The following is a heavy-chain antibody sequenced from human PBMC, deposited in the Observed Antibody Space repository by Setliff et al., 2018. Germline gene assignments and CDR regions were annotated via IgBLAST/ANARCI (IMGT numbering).Heavy chain of an antibody. V-gene: IGHV4-59*01. J-gene: IGHJ4*03. Sequence: SETLSLTCTVSGGSISSYYWSWIRQPPGKRLEWIGYIYYSGSTNYNPSLESRVTISVDTSKNQFSLRLNSATAADTAVYYCARLRGAFDYWGHGSVVTVSS. D-gene: IGHD3-16*01. CDR2: IYYSGST. CDR1: GGSISSYY. CDR3: ARLRGAFDY.